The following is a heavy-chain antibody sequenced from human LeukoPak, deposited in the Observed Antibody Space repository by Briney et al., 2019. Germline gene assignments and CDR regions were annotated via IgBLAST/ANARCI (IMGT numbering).Heavy chain of an antibody. CDR3: ARATQHCSSTSCYGYGMDV. Sequence: ASVKVSCKASGYTFTGYYMHWVRQAPGQGLEWMGRINPNSGGTNYAQKFQGRVTMTRDTSISTAYMELSSLRSEDTAVYYCARATQHCSSTSCYGYGMDVWGQGTTVTVSS. D-gene: IGHD2-2*01. CDR1: GYTFTGYY. J-gene: IGHJ6*02. V-gene: IGHV1-2*06. CDR2: INPNSGGT.